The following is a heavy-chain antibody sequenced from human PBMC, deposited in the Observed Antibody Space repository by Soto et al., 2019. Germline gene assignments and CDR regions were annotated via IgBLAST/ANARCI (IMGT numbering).Heavy chain of an antibody. CDR1: GFTFSDYY. V-gene: IGHV3-11*05. Sequence: GGSLRLSCAASGFTFSDYYMSWIRQAPGKGLEWVSYISSSSSYTNYADSVKGRFTISRDNAKNSLYLQMNGLRAEDTAVYYCARVTTVTTTGWFDPWGQGTLVTVSS. CDR2: ISSSSSYT. J-gene: IGHJ5*02. D-gene: IGHD4-4*01. CDR3: ARVTTVTTTGWFDP.